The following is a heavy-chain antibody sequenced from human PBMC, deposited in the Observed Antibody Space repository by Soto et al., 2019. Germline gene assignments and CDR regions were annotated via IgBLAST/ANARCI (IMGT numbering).Heavy chain of an antibody. CDR3: ATPKATQPRPLMITFGGVIVRDY. V-gene: IGHV3-23*01. Sequence: GGSLRLSCAASGFTFSSYAMSWVRQAPGKGLEWVSAISGSGGSTYYADSVKGRFTISRDNSKDTLYLQMNSLRAEDTAVYYCATPKATQPRPLMITFGGVIVRDYWGQGTLVTVSS. CDR1: GFTFSSYA. D-gene: IGHD3-16*02. CDR2: ISGSGGST. J-gene: IGHJ4*02.